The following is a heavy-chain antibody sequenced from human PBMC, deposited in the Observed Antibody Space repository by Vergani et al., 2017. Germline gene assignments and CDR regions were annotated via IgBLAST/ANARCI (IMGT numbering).Heavy chain of an antibody. CDR3: ASLAYDCSGGSCYLGYFDY. Sequence: QVQLVQSGAEVKKPGSSVKVSCKASGGTFSSYALSWVRQAPGQGLEWMGGIIPIFGTANYAQKFQGRVTINADESTSTAYMELSSLRSEDTAVYYCASLAYDCSGGSCYLGYFDYWGQGTLVTVSS. V-gene: IGHV1-69*01. J-gene: IGHJ4*02. CDR2: IIPIFGTA. D-gene: IGHD2-15*01. CDR1: GGTFSSYA.